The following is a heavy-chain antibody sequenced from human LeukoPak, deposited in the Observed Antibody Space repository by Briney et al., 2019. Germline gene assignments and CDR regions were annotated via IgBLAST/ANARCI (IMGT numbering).Heavy chain of an antibody. D-gene: IGHD6-19*01. J-gene: IGHJ4*02. Sequence: PGGSLRPSCAASGFTVSSNYMSWVRQAPGKGLEWVSVIYSGGSTYYADSVKGRFTISRDNSKNTLYLQMNSLRAEDTAVYYCARASSGWYREEFDYWGQGTLVTVSS. CDR2: IYSGGST. CDR3: ARASSGWYREEFDY. CDR1: GFTVSSNY. V-gene: IGHV3-53*01.